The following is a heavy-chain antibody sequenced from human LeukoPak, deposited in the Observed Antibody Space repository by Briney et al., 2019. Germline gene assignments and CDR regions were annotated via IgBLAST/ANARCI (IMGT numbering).Heavy chain of an antibody. J-gene: IGHJ6*02. CDR2: IYYSGST. CDR3: ASNDYGDPINRYYYYGMDV. CDR1: DGSISSGGYY. D-gene: IGHD4-17*01. V-gene: IGHV4-31*03. Sequence: PSETLSLTCTVSDGSISSGGYYWSWIRQHPGKGLEWIGYIYYSGSTYYNPSLKSRVTISVDTSKNQFSLKLSSVTAADTAVYYCASNDYGDPINRYYYYGMDVWGQGTTVTVSS.